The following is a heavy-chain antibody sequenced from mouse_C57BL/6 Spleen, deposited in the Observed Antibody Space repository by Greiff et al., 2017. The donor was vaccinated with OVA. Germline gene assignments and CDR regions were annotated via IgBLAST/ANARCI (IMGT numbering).Heavy chain of an antibody. V-gene: IGHV5-9-1*02. CDR1: GFTFSSYA. Sequence: VMLVESGAGFVKPGGSLKLSCAASGFTFSSYAMSWVRQTPEKRLEWVAYISRGGDYIYYADTVKGRFTLSRDNVRNTLHLQMSSLKSEDTGVYYCIRDNYGSSAYGGQGTLVTVSA. D-gene: IGHD1-1*01. CDR3: IRDNYGSSAY. J-gene: IGHJ3*01. CDR2: ISRGGDYI.